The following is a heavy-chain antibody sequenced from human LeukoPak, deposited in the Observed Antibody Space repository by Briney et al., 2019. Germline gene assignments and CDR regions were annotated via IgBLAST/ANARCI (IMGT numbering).Heavy chain of an antibody. CDR3: ARDGSGYYYGFDY. J-gene: IGHJ4*02. CDR1: GDSVSSNSAA. Sequence: SQTPSLTCAISGDSVSSNSAAWNWIRQPPSRGREWLGRTYYRSKQYNDYAVAVKSRITINPDTSNNQFSLQLNSVTPENTAVYYWARDGSGYYYGFDYWGQGTLVTVSS. V-gene: IGHV6-1*01. CDR2: TYYRSKQYN. D-gene: IGHD3-22*01.